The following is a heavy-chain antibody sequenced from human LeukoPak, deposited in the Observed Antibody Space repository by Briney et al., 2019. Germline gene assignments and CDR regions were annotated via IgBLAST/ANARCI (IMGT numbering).Heavy chain of an antibody. J-gene: IGHJ3*02. D-gene: IGHD1-26*01. CDR3: ARPARGSNYVFDI. CDR1: GGSISSYY. CDR2: IFYSGST. Sequence: SETLSLTCTVSGGSISSYYWSWIRQPPGKGLKWVGYIFYSGSTNYNPSLKSRVTISIDTSKNQFSLKLSSVTAADTAVYYCARPARGSNYVFDIWGQGTMVTVSS. V-gene: IGHV4-59*08.